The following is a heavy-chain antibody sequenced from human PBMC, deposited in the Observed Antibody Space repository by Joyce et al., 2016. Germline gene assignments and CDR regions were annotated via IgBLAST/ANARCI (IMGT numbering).Heavy chain of an antibody. CDR1: GYTFGSYW. Sequence: EVQLVQSGAEVNKPGESLTISCQTSGYTFGSYWIGWVRQKSGQGLEWMGIIFTEDSEVQYSPSFRGQVTISADTSINTAYLRWRRLRTSDTAIYYCARHGAPRVTTNWFGPWGQGTLVTVSS. CDR3: ARHGAPRVTTNWFGP. CDR2: IFTEDSEV. V-gene: IGHV5-51*01. J-gene: IGHJ5*02. D-gene: IGHD4-11*01.